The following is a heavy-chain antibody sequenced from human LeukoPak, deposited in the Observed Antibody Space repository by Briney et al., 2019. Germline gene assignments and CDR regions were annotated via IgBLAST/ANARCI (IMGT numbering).Heavy chain of an antibody. Sequence: GGSLRLSCAASGFTLRSYVMNWVRQAPGKGLEWVSTISGSGGSTYYADSVKGRFTISKDSSKNTLYVQMNSLRAEDTAIYYCVKGSPGLYYYMDVWGRGTTVTVS. CDR1: GFTLRSYV. CDR2: ISGSGGST. CDR3: VKGSPGLYYYMDV. V-gene: IGHV3-23*01. J-gene: IGHJ6*03.